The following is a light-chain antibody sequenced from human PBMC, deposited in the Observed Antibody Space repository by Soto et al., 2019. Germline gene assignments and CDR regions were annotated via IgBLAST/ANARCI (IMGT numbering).Light chain of an antibody. V-gene: IGKV3-15*01. CDR3: QQYNIWPPLT. CDR1: QSVSSN. J-gene: IGKJ4*02. CDR2: GAS. Sequence: EIVMTQSPATLSVSPGERATLSCRASQSVSSNLAWYQQKPGQAPRLLIYGASTRATGIAARFSGSGSGTDFTLTISSLQSEDFAVYFCQQYNIWPPLTGGGGTKVEIK.